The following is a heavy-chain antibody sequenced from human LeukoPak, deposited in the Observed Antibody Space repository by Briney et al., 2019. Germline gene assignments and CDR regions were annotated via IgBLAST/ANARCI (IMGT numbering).Heavy chain of an antibody. CDR2: SSASGDSP. V-gene: IGHV3-23*01. J-gene: IGHJ1*01. D-gene: IGHD3-10*01. CDR3: AKGVYGSGSYREYFEQ. Sequence: GGSLRHSCTASGFTFNNYAMSWVRQAPGKGLEWVSASSASGDSPYYADSVKGRFTMSRDNSKNTLDLQMNSLRVEDTAVYYCAKGVYGSGSYREYFEQWGQGTLVTVSS. CDR1: GFTFNNYA.